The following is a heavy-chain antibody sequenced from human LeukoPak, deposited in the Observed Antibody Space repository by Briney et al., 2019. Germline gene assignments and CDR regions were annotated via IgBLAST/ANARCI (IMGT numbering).Heavy chain of an antibody. V-gene: IGHV1-18*01. CDR1: GHTFTNFG. CDR2: VSADSDNT. CDR3: AKNRGGTWLDLVDY. D-gene: IGHD1-26*01. Sequence: EASVKVSCKASGHTFTNFGVTWVRQAPGQGLEWMGWVSADSDNTNYAQKFQDRVTISIDTSSSTAFMELRSLRSDDTAVYYCAKNRGGTWLDLVDYWGQGTLVTVSS. J-gene: IGHJ4*02.